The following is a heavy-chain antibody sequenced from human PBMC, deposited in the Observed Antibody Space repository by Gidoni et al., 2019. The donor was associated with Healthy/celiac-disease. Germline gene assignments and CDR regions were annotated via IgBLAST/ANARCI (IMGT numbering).Heavy chain of an antibody. Sequence: QVQLVESGGGVVQPGRSLRLSCAASGFTFSSYAMHWVRQAPGKGLEWVAVISYDGSNKYYADSVKGRFTISRDNSKNTLYLQRNSLRAEDTAVYYCARDSPYYYGSGTDGVFDYWGQGTLVTVSS. D-gene: IGHD3-10*01. V-gene: IGHV3-30-3*01. CDR2: ISYDGSNK. CDR1: GFTFSSYA. J-gene: IGHJ4*02. CDR3: ARDSPYYYGSGTDGVFDY.